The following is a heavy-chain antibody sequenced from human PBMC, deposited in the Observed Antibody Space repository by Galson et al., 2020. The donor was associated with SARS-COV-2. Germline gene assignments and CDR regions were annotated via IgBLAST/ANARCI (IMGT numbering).Heavy chain of an antibody. CDR2: ISSSGSYT. J-gene: IGHJ1*01. CDR1: GFTFSDYY. V-gene: IGHV3-11*06. CDR3: ARNGRDCSGGICYGAEYFQH. D-gene: IGHD2-15*01. Sequence: GESLKISCAASGFTFSDYYMSWIRQAPGKGLEWVSYISSSGSYTNYADSVKGRLTISRDNAKNSQYLQMNSLRAEDTAVYYCARNGRDCSGGICYGAEYFQHWGQGTRVTVSS.